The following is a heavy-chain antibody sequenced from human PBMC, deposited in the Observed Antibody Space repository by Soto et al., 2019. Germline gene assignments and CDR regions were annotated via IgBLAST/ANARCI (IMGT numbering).Heavy chain of an antibody. CDR2: TYYRSKWYN. CDR1: GDRVSSNSAA. V-gene: IGHV6-1*01. D-gene: IGHD4-4*01. CDR3: ARDGRMSVPNNLRFDN. J-gene: IGHJ4*02. Sequence: SQTLSLTCAISGDRVSSNSAAWNWIRQSPSRGLEWLGRTYYRSKWYNDYAVSVKSRITINPDTSKNQFSLQLNSVTPEDTAVYYCARDGRMSVPNNLRFDNWAQGTLVTVSS.